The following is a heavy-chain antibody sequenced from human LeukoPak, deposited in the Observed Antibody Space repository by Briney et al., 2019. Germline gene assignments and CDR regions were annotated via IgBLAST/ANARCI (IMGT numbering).Heavy chain of an antibody. CDR2: IYYSGST. CDR3: ARQVCSSTSRYPYYYYGMDV. Sequence: SETLSLTCTVSGGSISSYYWSWIRQPPGKGLEWIGYIYYSGSTNYNPSLKSRVAISVDTSKNQFSLKLSSVTAADTAVYYCARQVCSSTSRYPYYYYGMDVWGQGTTVTVSS. V-gene: IGHV4-59*01. D-gene: IGHD2-2*01. J-gene: IGHJ6*02. CDR1: GGSISSYY.